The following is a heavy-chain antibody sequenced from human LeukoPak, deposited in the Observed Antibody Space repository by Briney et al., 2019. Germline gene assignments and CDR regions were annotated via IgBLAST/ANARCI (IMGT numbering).Heavy chain of an antibody. V-gene: IGHV3-74*01. Sequence: GGSLRLSCAASGFTFSSYWMRWVRQAPGKGLVWVSRINSDGSATSYADSVTGRFTISRDNAKNTLFLQMDSLRAEDTAVYYCTRFRFCGYNLDSWGQGTLVTVSS. J-gene: IGHJ4*02. CDR2: INSDGSAT. CDR3: TRFRFCGYNLDS. D-gene: IGHD5-24*01. CDR1: GFTFSSYW.